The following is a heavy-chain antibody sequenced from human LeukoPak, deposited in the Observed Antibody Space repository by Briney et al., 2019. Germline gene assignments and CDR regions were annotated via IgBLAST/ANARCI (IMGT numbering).Heavy chain of an antibody. CDR3: AREFMLAY. J-gene: IGHJ4*02. CDR2: IKQDGSEK. Sequence: GSLRLSCAGSGFTFSNDWMSWVRQAPGKGLEWVAMIKQDGSEKYYGDSVKGRFTISRDNAKNSLYLQMNSLRAEDTAVYYCAREFMLAYWGQGTLVTVSS. D-gene: IGHD3-16*01. V-gene: IGHV3-7*01. CDR1: GFTFSNDW.